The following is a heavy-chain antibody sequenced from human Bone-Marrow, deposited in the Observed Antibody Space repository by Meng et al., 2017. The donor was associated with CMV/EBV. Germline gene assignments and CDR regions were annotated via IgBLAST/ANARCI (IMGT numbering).Heavy chain of an antibody. CDR1: GFTFSSYA. V-gene: IGHV3-30-3*01. J-gene: IGHJ6*02. D-gene: IGHD6-13*01. CDR2: ISYDGSNK. Sequence: GESLKISCAASGFTFSSYAMHWVRQAPGKGLEWVAVISYDGSNKYYADSVKGRFTISRDNSKNTLYLQMNSLRAEDTAVYYCARDLEYSSSWYRTKDYYYYYGMDVWGQGTTVTVSS. CDR3: ARDLEYSSSWYRTKDYYYYYGMDV.